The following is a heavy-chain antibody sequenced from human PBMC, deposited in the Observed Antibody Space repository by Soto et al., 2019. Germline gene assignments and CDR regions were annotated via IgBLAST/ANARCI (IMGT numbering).Heavy chain of an antibody. D-gene: IGHD2-2*01. CDR2: IYHSGST. CDR1: GGSISSGGYS. V-gene: IGHV4-30-2*01. J-gene: IGHJ6*02. CDR3: ATQRPGYCSSTSCPRYYYYYYGMDV. Sequence: PWETLSLTCAVSGGSISSGGYSWSWIRQPPGKGLEWIGYIYHSGSTYYNPSLKSRVTISVDRSKNQFSLKLSSVTAADTAVYYCATQRPGYCSSTSCPRYYYYYYGMDVWGQGTTVTVS.